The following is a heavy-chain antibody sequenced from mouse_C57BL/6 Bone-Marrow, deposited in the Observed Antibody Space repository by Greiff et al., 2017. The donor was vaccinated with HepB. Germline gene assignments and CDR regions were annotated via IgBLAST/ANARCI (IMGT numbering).Heavy chain of an antibody. CDR2: ISAGGSYT. Sequence: EVQWVESGGGLVKPGGSLKLSCAASGFTFSSYAMSWVRQTPEQRLEWVATISAGGSYTYYPDNVQGRFTFSRDNAKNNLYLQMSHLKSEDTAMYYCASYYYGSSYGWYFDVWGTGTTVTVSS. CDR1: GFTFSSYA. CDR3: ASYYYGSSYGWYFDV. J-gene: IGHJ1*03. V-gene: IGHV5-4*01. D-gene: IGHD1-1*01.